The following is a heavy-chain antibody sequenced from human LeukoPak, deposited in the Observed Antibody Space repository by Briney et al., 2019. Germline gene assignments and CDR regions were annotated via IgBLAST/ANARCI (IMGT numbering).Heavy chain of an antibody. J-gene: IGHJ4*02. CDR1: GFTFSTYC. Sequence: TGGSLRLSCAASGFTFSTYCMHWVRQAPGKGPMWVSRICPDGTVTNYADSVKARFIISRDNARNTVYPQMNSLRVEDTAVYYCVRDFRSADCWGQGTLVTVSS. CDR2: ICPDGTVT. CDR3: VRDFRSADC. V-gene: IGHV3-74*01.